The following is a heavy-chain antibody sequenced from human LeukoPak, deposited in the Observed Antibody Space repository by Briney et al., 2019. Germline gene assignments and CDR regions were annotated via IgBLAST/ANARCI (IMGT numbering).Heavy chain of an antibody. J-gene: IGHJ5*02. D-gene: IGHD3-22*01. CDR3: ARVPDSSGYSGYWWFDP. V-gene: IGHV4-59*01. CDR2: IYYSGST. CDR1: GGSISSYY. Sequence: SETLSLTCTVSGGSISSYYWSWIRQPPGKGLEWLGYIYYSGSTNYNPSLKSRVTISVDTSKNQFSLKLSSVTAADTAVYYCARVPDSSGYSGYWWFDPWGQGTLVTVSS.